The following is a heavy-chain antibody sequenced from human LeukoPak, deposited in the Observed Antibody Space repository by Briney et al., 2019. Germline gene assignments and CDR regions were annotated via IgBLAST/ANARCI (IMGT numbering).Heavy chain of an antibody. CDR2: IYYSGST. V-gene: IGHV4-39*07. D-gene: IGHD2-2*03. J-gene: IGHJ4*02. CDR3: ARDGYLAVDY. CDR1: GGSISSSSYY. Sequence: SETLSLTCTVSGGSISSSSYYWGWIRQPPGKGLEWIGSIYYSGSTYYNPSLKSRVTISVDTSKNQFSLKLSSVTAADTAVYYCARDGYLAVDYWGQGTLVTVSS.